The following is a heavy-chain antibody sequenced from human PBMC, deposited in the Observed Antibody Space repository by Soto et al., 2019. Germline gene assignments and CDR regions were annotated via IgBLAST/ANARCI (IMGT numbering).Heavy chain of an antibody. V-gene: IGHV3-74*01. CDR1: GFTFSPYW. CDR3: TRGPRVDSAGTGAH. Sequence: DVHLVESGGNMVQPGESLRLSWSVSGFTFSPYWMHWVRQVPGQSPFWVSRISGDGNITTYADSVRGRFTISRDNAKNTLYLQMNSLRVADTAIYYCTRGPRVDSAGTGAHWGPGTPVTVSS. J-gene: IGHJ4*02. D-gene: IGHD6-13*01. CDR2: ISGDGNIT.